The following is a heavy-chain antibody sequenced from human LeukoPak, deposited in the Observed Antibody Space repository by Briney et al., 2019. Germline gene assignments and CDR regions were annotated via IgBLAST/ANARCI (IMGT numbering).Heavy chain of an antibody. CDR3: ASSPLHYYYYYGMDV. V-gene: IGHV1-8*02. CDR2: MNPNSGNT. CDR1: GYTFTSYA. Sequence: ASVKVSCKASGYTFTSYAMNWVRQATGQGLEWMGWMNPNSGNTGYAQKFQGRVTMTRNTSISTAYMELSSLRSEDTAVYYCASSPLHYYYYYGMDVWGQGTTVTVSS. J-gene: IGHJ6*02.